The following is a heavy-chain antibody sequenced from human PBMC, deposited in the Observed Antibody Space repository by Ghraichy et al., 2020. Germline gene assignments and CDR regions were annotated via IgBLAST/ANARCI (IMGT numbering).Heavy chain of an antibody. CDR1: GFSIITYE. D-gene: IGHD3-10*01. Sequence: GESLNISCAASGFSIITYEMIWVRQAPGKGLEWVSYINPSGATTHYADSVKGRFTISRDDAKNSLYLQMTSLRAEDTAVYYCARDEARGVGQYGMDVWGQGTTVTVSS. CDR3: ARDEARGVGQYGMDV. J-gene: IGHJ6*02. CDR2: INPSGATT. V-gene: IGHV3-48*03.